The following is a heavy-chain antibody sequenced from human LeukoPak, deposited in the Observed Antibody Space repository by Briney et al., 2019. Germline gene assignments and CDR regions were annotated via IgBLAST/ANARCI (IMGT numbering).Heavy chain of an antibody. D-gene: IGHD3-9*01. J-gene: IGHJ4*02. V-gene: IGHV3-23*01. Sequence: GGSLRLSCAASGFTYSGFPMRWLGQAPGKGGEWVAAITGGSSTTYYADSVKGRFTISRDNSNTTLYVQMNNLRAEDTALYYCAKAGNGYYNLDSWGQGTLVTVSS. CDR2: ITGGSSTT. CDR3: AKAGNGYYNLDS. CDR1: GFTYSGFP.